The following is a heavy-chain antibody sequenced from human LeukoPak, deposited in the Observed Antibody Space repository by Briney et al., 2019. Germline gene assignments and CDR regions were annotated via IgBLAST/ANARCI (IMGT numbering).Heavy chain of an antibody. CDR1: GGSFSGYY. D-gene: IGHD4-17*01. CDR3: ARRGEDYGDYGGAFDI. V-gene: IGHV4-34*01. Sequence: SETLSLTCAVYGGSFSGYYWSWIRQPPGKGLEWIGEINHSGSTNYNPSLKSRVNISVDTSKNQFSLKLSSVTAADTAVYYCARRGEDYGDYGGAFDIWGQGAMVTVSS. CDR2: INHSGST. J-gene: IGHJ3*02.